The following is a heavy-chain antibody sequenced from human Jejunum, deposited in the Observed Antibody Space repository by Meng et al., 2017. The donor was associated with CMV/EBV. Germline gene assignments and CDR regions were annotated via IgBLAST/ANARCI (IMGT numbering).Heavy chain of an antibody. CDR1: GFSFSSYS. CDR2: ISTTSSYI. J-gene: IGHJ4*02. V-gene: IGHV3-21*01. CDR3: ATDRMDTSARRGFFDY. Sequence: SGFSFSSYSMNWVRQAPGKGLEWVSSISTTSSYISYADSVKGRFTISRDNAKNSLYLQMNSLRSEDTAIYYCATDRMDTSARRGFFDYWGQGTLVTVSS. D-gene: IGHD5-18*01.